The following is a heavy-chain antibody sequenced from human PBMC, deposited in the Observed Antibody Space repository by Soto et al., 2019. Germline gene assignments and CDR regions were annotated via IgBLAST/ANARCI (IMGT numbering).Heavy chain of an antibody. Sequence: QVQLVQSGAEVKKPGASVKISCKASGYMFTGYHIHWVRQAPGQGLEWLGLIDPTAGGTDYAQKFQARVTMTRDTSTTTVYMELSSLRSEDTAVYYCARPQGGSGYYNGFDIWGQGTMVTVSS. D-gene: IGHD3-22*01. CDR2: IDPTAGGT. V-gene: IGHV1-46*01. CDR3: ARPQGGSGYYNGFDI. CDR1: GYMFTGYH. J-gene: IGHJ3*02.